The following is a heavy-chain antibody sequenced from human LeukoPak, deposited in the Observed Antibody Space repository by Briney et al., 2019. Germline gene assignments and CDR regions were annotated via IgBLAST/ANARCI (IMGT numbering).Heavy chain of an antibody. V-gene: IGHV1-46*01. CDR3: ARDAILLWFGEFPTNWFDP. CDR2: INPSGGST. Sequence: GASVKVSCKASGYTFTSYYMHWVRQAPGQGLEWMGIINPSGGSTSYAQKFQGRVTMTRDTSTSTVYMELSSLRSEDTAVYYCARDAILLWFGEFPTNWFDPWGQGTLVTVSS. J-gene: IGHJ5*02. D-gene: IGHD3-10*01. CDR1: GYTFTSYY.